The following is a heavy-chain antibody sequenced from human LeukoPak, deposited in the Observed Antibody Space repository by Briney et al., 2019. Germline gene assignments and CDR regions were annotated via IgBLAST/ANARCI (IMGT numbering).Heavy chain of an antibody. CDR1: GFTVSNNY. J-gene: IGHJ4*02. CDR2: IYNDGST. D-gene: IGHD2-21*01. V-gene: IGHV3-53*01. Sequence: GGSLRLSCAASGFTVSNNYISWARQAPGKGLEWVSVIYNDGSTYYADSVKGRFTISRDNSKNTLNLQMNSPRAEDAAVYYCARGYSSDNWGQGTLVTVSS. CDR3: ARGYSSDN.